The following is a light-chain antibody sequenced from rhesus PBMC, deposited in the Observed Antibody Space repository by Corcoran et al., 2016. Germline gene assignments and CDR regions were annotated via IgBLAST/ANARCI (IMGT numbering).Light chain of an antibody. CDR3: QHGYGTPFT. J-gene: IGKJ3*01. V-gene: IGKV1-74*01. Sequence: DIQMTQSPSSLSASVGDRVTITCRASENVNNYLNWYQQKPGKAPKLLIYKASTWQSGVPSRFSGSGSGTDYTFTISSLQPEDFATYYCQHGYGTPFTFGPGTKLDIK. CDR1: ENVNNY. CDR2: KAS.